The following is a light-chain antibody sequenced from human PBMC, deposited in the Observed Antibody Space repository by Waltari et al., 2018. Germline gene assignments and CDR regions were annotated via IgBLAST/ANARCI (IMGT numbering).Light chain of an antibody. Sequence: QSILPQPPSVSGNPGQRLTIPCSGSSSNIGSHNVYWYQPVPGTAPGLLIYWNNQRPSGVPNRFSGSKSGTSASLAISGLRSEDEADYYCAAWDDSLSWVFGGGTHLTVL. V-gene: IGLV1-47*01. CDR2: WNN. CDR1: SSNIGSHN. CDR3: AAWDDSLSWV. J-gene: IGLJ3*02.